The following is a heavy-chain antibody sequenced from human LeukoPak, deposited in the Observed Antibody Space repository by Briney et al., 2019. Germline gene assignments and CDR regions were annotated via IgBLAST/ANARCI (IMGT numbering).Heavy chain of an antibody. CDR3: ARVAGDRYCSSTSCYKYFDY. CDR1: GGSISSGGYY. Sequence: PSQTLSLTCTVSGGSISSGGYYWSWIRQHPGKGLEWIGYIYYSGSTYYNPSLKSRVTISVDTSKNQFSLKLTSVTAADTAVYYCARVAGDRYCSSTSCYKYFDYWGQGTLVTVSS. V-gene: IGHV4-31*03. D-gene: IGHD2-2*02. CDR2: IYYSGST. J-gene: IGHJ4*02.